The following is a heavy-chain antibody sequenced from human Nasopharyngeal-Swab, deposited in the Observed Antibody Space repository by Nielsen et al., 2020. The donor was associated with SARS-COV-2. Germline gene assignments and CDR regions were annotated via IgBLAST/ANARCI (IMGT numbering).Heavy chain of an antibody. Sequence: ASVQDTCKESGYTFTSYGISWGRQGPEQGLEGMGWISAYNGNTNYAQKLQGRVTMTTDTSTSTAYMELRSLRSDDTAVYYCARDRYSSSWTWYRPDAFDIWGQGTMVTVS. CDR2: ISAYNGNT. CDR3: ARDRYSSSWTWYRPDAFDI. CDR1: GYTFTSYG. J-gene: IGHJ3*02. V-gene: IGHV1-18*04. D-gene: IGHD6-13*01.